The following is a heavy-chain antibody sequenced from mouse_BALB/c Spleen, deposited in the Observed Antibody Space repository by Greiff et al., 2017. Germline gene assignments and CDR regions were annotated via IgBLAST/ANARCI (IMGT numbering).Heavy chain of an antibody. CDR3: AREAGSAMDY. CDR1: GYAFTNYL. Sequence: QVQLQQSGAELVRPGTSVKVSCKASGYAFTNYLIEWVKQRPGQGLEWIGVINPGSGGTNYNEKFKGKATLTADKSSSTAYMQLSSLTSDDSAVYFCAREAGSAMDYWGQGTTLTVSS. CDR2: INPGSGGT. D-gene: IGHD4-1*01. V-gene: IGHV1-54*01. J-gene: IGHJ2*01.